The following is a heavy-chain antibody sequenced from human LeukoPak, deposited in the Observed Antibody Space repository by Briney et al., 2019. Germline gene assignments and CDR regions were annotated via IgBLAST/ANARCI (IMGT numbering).Heavy chain of an antibody. CDR2: ISYNGDST. CDR3: VSDRETQEQI. Sequence: PGGSLRLSCSGSGFTFSRHNMHWVRQAPGKGLEYVSAISYNGDSTYYVDSVKGRFTISRDNSKNTLDLQMSSLRPEDTAVYYCVSDRETQEQIWGPETLVTVSS. V-gene: IGHV3-64D*09. CDR1: GFTFSRHN. D-gene: IGHD1-26*01. J-gene: IGHJ3*02.